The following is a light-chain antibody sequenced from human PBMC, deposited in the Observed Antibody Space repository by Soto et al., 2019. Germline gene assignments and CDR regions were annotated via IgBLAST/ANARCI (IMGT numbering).Light chain of an antibody. J-gene: IGKJ1*01. CDR3: QQYNNWPRT. CDR2: GAS. V-gene: IGKV3-15*01. Sequence: EILMTQSPATLSVSPGEGATLSCRASQSVSSNLAWYQQKPGQAPRLLIYGASTRAPVIPARFGAVGSGTEFTLTIRSQPSEHFAVYYCQQYNNWPRTSGQGAKV. CDR1: QSVSSN.